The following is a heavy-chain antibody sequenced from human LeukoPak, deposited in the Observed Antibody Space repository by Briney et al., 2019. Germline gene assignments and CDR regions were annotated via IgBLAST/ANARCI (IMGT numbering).Heavy chain of an antibody. J-gene: IGHJ4*02. Sequence: SETLSLTCTVSGGSISSSSYDWGWIRQPPGNGLEWIGSIYYSGSTYYNPSIKSRLTISVDTSKTQFSLTLSSVTAADTAVYYCARHGSYSPFDYWGQGTLVTVSS. CDR1: GGSISSSSYD. D-gene: IGHD1-26*01. CDR2: IYYSGST. V-gene: IGHV4-39*01. CDR3: ARHGSYSPFDY.